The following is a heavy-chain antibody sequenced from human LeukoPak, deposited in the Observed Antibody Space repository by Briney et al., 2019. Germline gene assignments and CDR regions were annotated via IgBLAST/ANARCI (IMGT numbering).Heavy chain of an antibody. CDR1: GFTFNGYW. D-gene: IGHD3-16*02. Sequence: GRSLTLSCAASGFTFNGYWADCVSQAPGKGLEWVAYVALHGGTTFYADTVKGRFTISRDKSKNRLFLHMSDLRAEDAAIYYCFLPPMEPSYHQNNRDYPTGADWGQGTLVTVST. CDR2: VALHGGTT. J-gene: IGHJ1*01. V-gene: IGHV3-33*01. CDR3: FLPPMEPSYHQNNRDYPTGAD.